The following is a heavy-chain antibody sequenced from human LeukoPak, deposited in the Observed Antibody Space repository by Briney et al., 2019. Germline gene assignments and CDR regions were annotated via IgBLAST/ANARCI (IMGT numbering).Heavy chain of an antibody. Sequence: PGRSLRLSCAASGFTFSSYAMSWVRQAPGKGLEWVSAISGSGGSTYYADSVKGRFTISRDNSKNTLYLQMNSLRAEDTAVYYCAKDIGFADYGDYFDYWGQGTLVTVSS. CDR2: ISGSGGST. J-gene: IGHJ4*02. D-gene: IGHD4-17*01. V-gene: IGHV3-23*01. CDR3: AKDIGFADYGDYFDY. CDR1: GFTFSSYA.